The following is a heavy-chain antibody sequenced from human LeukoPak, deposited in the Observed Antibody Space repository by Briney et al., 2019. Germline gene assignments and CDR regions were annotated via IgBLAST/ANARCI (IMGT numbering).Heavy chain of an antibody. V-gene: IGHV1-2*02. Sequence: ASVKVSFKASGYTFTGYYMHWVRQAPGQGLEWKGWINPNSGGTNYAQKFRGRVTMTWDTSISTAYMELSRLRSDDTAVYYCAREPSGSGSYDYWGQGTLATVSS. CDR1: GYTFTGYY. D-gene: IGHD3-10*01. CDR2: INPNSGGT. CDR3: AREPSGSGSYDY. J-gene: IGHJ4*02.